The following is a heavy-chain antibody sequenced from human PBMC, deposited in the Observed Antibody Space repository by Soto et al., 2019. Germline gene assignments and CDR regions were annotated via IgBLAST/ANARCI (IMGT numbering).Heavy chain of an antibody. CDR1: GFIFRDYA. CDR3: AKVIGGSESYWGGSHYYYALDV. CDR2: ISGSDGTT. Sequence: GVLKISCAASGFIFRDYAMYWVRQAPGKGLEWVSVISGSDGTTFYADSVRGRVTSSRDNSRNMVYLQMISLRAEDTAVYYCAKVIGGSESYWGGSHYYYALDVWGQGTTVTVSS. D-gene: IGHD3-10*01. V-gene: IGHV3-23*01. J-gene: IGHJ6*02.